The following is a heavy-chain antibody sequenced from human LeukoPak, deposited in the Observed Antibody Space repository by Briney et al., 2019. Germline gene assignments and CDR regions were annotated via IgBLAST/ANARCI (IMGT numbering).Heavy chain of an antibody. J-gene: IGHJ5*02. Sequence: GASVKVSCKASGYTFTGYYMHWVRQAPGQGLEWMGWINPNSGGTNYAQKFQGRVTMTRDTSISTAYMELSRLRPDDTAVYYCARVLERRMGTWWFDPWGQGTLVTVSS. CDR1: GYTFTGYY. V-gene: IGHV1-2*02. CDR2: INPNSGGT. CDR3: ARVLERRMGTWWFDP. D-gene: IGHD1-1*01.